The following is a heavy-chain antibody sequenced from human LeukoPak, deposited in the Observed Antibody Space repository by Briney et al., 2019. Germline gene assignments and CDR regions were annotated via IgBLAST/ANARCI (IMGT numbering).Heavy chain of an antibody. Sequence: PGGSLRLSCAASGFTFSNTDMHWVRQSTGNGLEWVSAIGTAGDTYYSDSVKGRFTISRENAKNSLYLQMSSLRAGDTAVYYCAKELRTAAGYDAYDLWGQGTMVTVSS. CDR2: IGTAGDT. D-gene: IGHD6-25*01. V-gene: IGHV3-13*01. CDR1: GFTFSNTD. J-gene: IGHJ3*01. CDR3: AKELRTAAGYDAYDL.